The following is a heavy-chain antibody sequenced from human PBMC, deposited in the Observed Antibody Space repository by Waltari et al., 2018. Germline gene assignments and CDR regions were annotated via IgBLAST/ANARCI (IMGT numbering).Heavy chain of an antibody. D-gene: IGHD1-26*01. CDR3: ARVAVTGSYYWYFDH. Sequence: EVQLVESGGGLVQPGGSLRLSCTDSGFPFSSSELNWVRQAPGKGLEWISYISPSGSDIYYADSVKGRFTISRDNAKNSLYLQMDSLSAEDTAVYYCARVAVTGSYYWYFDHWGRGTLLTVSS. J-gene: IGHJ2*01. CDR1: GFPFSSSE. V-gene: IGHV3-48*03. CDR2: ISPSGSDI.